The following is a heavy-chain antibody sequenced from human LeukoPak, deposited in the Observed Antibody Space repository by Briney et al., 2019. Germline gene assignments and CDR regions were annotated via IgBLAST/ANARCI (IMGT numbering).Heavy chain of an antibody. Sequence: PGGSLRLSCVGSGFNVTTNNMYWVRQAPGKGLECVSTFLAGGLLDYADSVKGRFTISRDDSKNTFYLEMNSLRREDTAVYYCASDVSPLDVGSSDWASKSYFGYWGQGALVTVSS. D-gene: IGHD3-9*01. CDR1: GFNVTTNN. CDR2: FLAGGLL. CDR3: ASDVSPLDVGSSDWASKSYFGY. V-gene: IGHV3-66*02. J-gene: IGHJ4*02.